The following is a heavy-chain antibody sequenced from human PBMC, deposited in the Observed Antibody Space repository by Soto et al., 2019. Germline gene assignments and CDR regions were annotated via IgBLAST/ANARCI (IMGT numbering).Heavy chain of an antibody. Sequence: ASVKVSCKVSGYTLTELSMHWVRQAPGKGLEWMGGFDPEDGETIYAQKFQGRVTMTEDTSTDTAYMELSSLRSEDTAVYYCATWFWWDDAFDIWGQGTMVTVSS. CDR1: GYTLTELS. D-gene: IGHD2-8*02. J-gene: IGHJ3*02. CDR3: ATWFWWDDAFDI. V-gene: IGHV1-24*01. CDR2: FDPEDGET.